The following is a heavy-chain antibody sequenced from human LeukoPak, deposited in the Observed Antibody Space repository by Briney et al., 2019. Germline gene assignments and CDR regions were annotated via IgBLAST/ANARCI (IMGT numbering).Heavy chain of an antibody. J-gene: IGHJ4*02. CDR2: ISSSSSYI. V-gene: IGHV3-21*01. CDR3: ARRTGYDILTGYHLYYFDY. Sequence: TGGSLRLSCAASGSTFSSYSMNWVRQAPGKGLEWVSSISSSSSYIYYADSVKGRFTISRDNAKNSLYLQMNSLRAEDTAVYYCARRTGYDILTGYHLYYFDYWGQGTLVTVSS. D-gene: IGHD3-9*01. CDR1: GSTFSSYS.